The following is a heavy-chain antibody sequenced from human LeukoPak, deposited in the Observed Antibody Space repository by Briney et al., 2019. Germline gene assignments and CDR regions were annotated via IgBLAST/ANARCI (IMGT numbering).Heavy chain of an antibody. CDR2: INPSSGGT. CDR1: GYTFTGYY. J-gene: IGHJ4*02. Sequence: ASVKVSCKASGYTFTGYYMHWVRQAPGQGIEWMGWINPSSGGTNYAQKFQGRVTMTRDTSISTAYMELSRLRSDDTAVYYCARALAGSGSYYNYWGQGTLVTVSS. D-gene: IGHD3-10*01. V-gene: IGHV1-2*02. CDR3: ARALAGSGSYYNY.